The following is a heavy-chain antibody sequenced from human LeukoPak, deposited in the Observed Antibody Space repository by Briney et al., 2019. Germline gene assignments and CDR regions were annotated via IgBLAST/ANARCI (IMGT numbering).Heavy chain of an antibody. Sequence: PGGSLRLSCAASGFTFSSYWMHWVRQAPGKGLVWVSRINSDGSSTSYADSVKGRFTISRDNAKNTLYLQMNSLKAEDTAVYYCARGGTSGSLIYWGQGTLVTVSS. J-gene: IGHJ4*02. CDR1: GFTFSSYW. D-gene: IGHD1-26*01. V-gene: IGHV3-74*01. CDR3: ARGGTSGSLIY. CDR2: INSDGSST.